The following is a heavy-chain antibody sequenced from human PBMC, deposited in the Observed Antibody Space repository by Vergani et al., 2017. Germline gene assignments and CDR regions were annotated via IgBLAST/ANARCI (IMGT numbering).Heavy chain of an antibody. CDR1: GFTLSTYA. Sequence: EVQLLESGGSLKQPGGSVRLSCAASGFTLSTYAMHWARQAPGKGLEWVSALTGSGGCTYYADSFKGRFIIPRDNSRETLYLHMNSLRPEDTATYYCVKDAGSYENFFDSWGQGTLVTVSS. J-gene: IGHJ4*02. CDR3: VKDAGSYENFFDS. D-gene: IGHD1-26*01. V-gene: IGHV3-23*01. CDR2: LTGSGGCT.